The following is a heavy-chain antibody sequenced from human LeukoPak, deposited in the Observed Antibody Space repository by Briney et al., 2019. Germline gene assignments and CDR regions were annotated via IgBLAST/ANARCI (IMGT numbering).Heavy chain of an antibody. V-gene: IGHV4-39*01. CDR2: IYYSGST. D-gene: IGHD3-10*01. CDR3: ARQARRRDWYFDL. J-gene: IGHJ2*01. Sequence: SETLSLTCTVSGGSLSSSSYYWGWIRQPPGKGLEWIGSIYYSGSTYYNPSLKSRVTISVDTSKNQFSLKLSSVTAADTAVYYCARQARRRDWYFDLWGRGTLVTVSS. CDR1: GGSLSSSSYY.